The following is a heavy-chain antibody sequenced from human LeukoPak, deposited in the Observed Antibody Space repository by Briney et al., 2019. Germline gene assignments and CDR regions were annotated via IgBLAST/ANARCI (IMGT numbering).Heavy chain of an antibody. CDR1: GYTFTGYY. V-gene: IGHV1-2*06. D-gene: IGHD3-22*01. J-gene: IGHJ4*02. Sequence: ASVKVSCKASGYTFTGYYMHWVRQAPGQGLEWMGRINPNSGGTNYAQKFQGRVTMTRDTSISTAYMELSRLRSDDTAVYYCARYSGLGGYPDYWGQGTLVTVSS. CDR3: ARYSGLGGYPDY. CDR2: INPNSGGT.